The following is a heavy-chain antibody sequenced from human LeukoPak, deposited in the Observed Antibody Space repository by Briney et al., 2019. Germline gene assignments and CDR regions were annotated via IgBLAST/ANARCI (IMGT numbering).Heavy chain of an antibody. Sequence: GESLKISCKGSGYSFSSYWIAWVRQMPGKGLEWMGVIYPGNSDITYSPSFQGQVTISADKSVSTADLHWSSLKASDTAIYYCARHLSSITSCPNYWGQGTLVTVSS. CDR1: GYSFSSYW. J-gene: IGHJ4*02. V-gene: IGHV5-51*01. CDR2: IYPGNSDI. D-gene: IGHD2-2*01. CDR3: ARHLSSITSCPNY.